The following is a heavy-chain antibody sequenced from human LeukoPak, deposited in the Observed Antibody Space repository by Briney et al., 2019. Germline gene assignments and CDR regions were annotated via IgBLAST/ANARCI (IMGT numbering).Heavy chain of an antibody. Sequence: ASVKVSCKASGYTFTGYYMHWVRQAPGQGLEWMGWINPNSGGTNYAQKFQGRVTMTRDTSISTAYMELSRLRSDDTAVYYCARVSSLVTIFGVVIISPSDYWGQGTLVTVSS. V-gene: IGHV1-2*02. CDR1: GYTFTGYY. CDR2: INPNSGGT. D-gene: IGHD3-3*01. J-gene: IGHJ4*02. CDR3: ARVSSLVTIFGVVIISPSDY.